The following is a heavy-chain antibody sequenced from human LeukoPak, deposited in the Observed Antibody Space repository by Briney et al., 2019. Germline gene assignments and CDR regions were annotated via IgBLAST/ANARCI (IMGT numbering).Heavy chain of an antibody. J-gene: IGHJ4*02. D-gene: IGHD1-26*01. CDR3: ARNSLGAIDY. CDR1: GGSFSGYY. Sequence: SETLSLTCAVYGGSFSGYYWSWIRQPPGKGLEWIGSIYYSGSTFYNPSLKSRVTISVDTSKNQFSLKLSSVTAADTAVYYCARNSLGAIDYWGQGTLVTVSS. CDR2: IYYSGST. V-gene: IGHV4-34*01.